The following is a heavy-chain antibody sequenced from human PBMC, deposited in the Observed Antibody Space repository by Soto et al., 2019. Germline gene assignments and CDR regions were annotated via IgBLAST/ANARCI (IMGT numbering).Heavy chain of an antibody. D-gene: IGHD2-21*01. J-gene: IGHJ4*02. V-gene: IGHV3-11*06. CDR3: TRGGGGGLFEH. CDR1: GFPFSDYY. CDR2: ISPKSTYR. Sequence: GGSLRLSCATSGFPFSDYYMSWIRQAPGKGLEWLSHISPKSTYRNYADSVKGRFTISRDNTKSSLFLQMNSLGVEDTAVYYCTRGGGGGLFEHWGQGVLVTV.